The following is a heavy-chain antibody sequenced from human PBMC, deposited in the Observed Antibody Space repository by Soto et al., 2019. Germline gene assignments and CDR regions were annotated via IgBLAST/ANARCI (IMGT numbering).Heavy chain of an antibody. D-gene: IGHD2-21*02. J-gene: IGHJ4*02. CDR1: GYTFTSYA. CDR2: INAGNGNT. V-gene: IGHV1-3*05. Sequence: QVQLVQSGAEEKKPGASVKVSCKASGYTFTSYAMHWVRQAPGQRLEWMGWINAGNGNTKYSQKFQGRVTMTRDTSASKAYMELSSLRSEDTAVYSCARSIVVVTALDYWGQGTLVTVSS. CDR3: ARSIVVVTALDY.